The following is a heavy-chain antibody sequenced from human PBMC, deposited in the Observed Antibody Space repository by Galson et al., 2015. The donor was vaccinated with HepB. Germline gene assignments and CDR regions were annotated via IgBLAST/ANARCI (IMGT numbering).Heavy chain of an antibody. CDR1: GYTFTSYG. J-gene: IGHJ6*03. CDR3: ARARNEDDYIWGSYRPYYYYYMDV. V-gene: IGHV1-18*01. CDR2: ISAYNGST. D-gene: IGHD3-16*02. Sequence: SVKVSCKASGYTFTSYGISWVRQAPGQGLEWMGWISAYNGSTNYAQKLQGRVTMTTDTSTSTAYMELRSLRSDDTAVYYCARARNEDDYIWGSYRPYYYYYMDVWGKGTTVTVSS.